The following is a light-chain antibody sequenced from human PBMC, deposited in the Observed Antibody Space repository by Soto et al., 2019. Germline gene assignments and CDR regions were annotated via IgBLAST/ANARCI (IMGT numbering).Light chain of an antibody. Sequence: QSALTQPASVSGSPGQSITVSGTGTSSDVGGYNYVSWYQQHPGKAPQLMIYDVNDRPSGVSSRFSGSKSGNTASLTISGLQAEDEADYYCFSYTSSGTFVFGGGTKLTVL. J-gene: IGLJ2*01. V-gene: IGLV2-14*03. CDR1: SSDVGGYNY. CDR2: DVN. CDR3: FSYTSSGTFV.